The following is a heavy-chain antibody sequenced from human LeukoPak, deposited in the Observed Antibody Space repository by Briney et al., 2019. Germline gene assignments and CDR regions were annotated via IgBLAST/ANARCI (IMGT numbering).Heavy chain of an antibody. D-gene: IGHD2-2*01. Sequence: GGSLRLSCAASGFTFSNYGMHWVRQAPGKGLEWVALIWHDGSNKNYADSVKGRFTISRDNAKNTLYLQMNSLRAEDTAVYYCARCLPAARGHGMDVWGQGTTVTVSS. J-gene: IGHJ6*02. CDR1: GFTFSNYG. V-gene: IGHV3-33*01. CDR3: ARCLPAARGHGMDV. CDR2: IWHDGSNK.